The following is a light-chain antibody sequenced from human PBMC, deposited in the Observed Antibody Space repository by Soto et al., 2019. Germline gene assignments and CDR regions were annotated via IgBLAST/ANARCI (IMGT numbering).Light chain of an antibody. CDR1: SSDIGGYNA. CDR3: NSFRVSHLYV. CDR2: EVT. J-gene: IGLJ1*01. Sequence: QSVLTQPAPVSGSPGQTITISCTGTSSDIGGYNAVSWYQHHPGKAPKLIIYEVTHRPSGVSDRFSASKSGNTASLTISGLQAEDEADYYCNSFRVSHLYVFGTGTKLTVL. V-gene: IGLV2-14*01.